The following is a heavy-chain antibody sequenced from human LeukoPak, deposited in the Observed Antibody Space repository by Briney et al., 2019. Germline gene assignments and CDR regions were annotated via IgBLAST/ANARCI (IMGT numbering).Heavy chain of an antibody. Sequence: GGSLRLSCVVSGFSVSNNYVSWVRQAPGKGLEWVSNIYGDGSTNYADSVRGRFTISRDNSKNTLYLQMNSLRAEDTAVYYCAKDWRAITMIVVVSVRSTLFDYWGQGTLVTVSS. CDR3: AKDWRAITMIVVVSVRSTLFDY. D-gene: IGHD3-22*01. V-gene: IGHV3-53*01. CDR1: GFSVSNNY. J-gene: IGHJ4*02. CDR2: IYGDGST.